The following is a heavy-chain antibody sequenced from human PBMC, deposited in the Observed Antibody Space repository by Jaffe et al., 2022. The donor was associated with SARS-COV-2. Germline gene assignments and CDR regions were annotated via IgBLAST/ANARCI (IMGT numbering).Heavy chain of an antibody. D-gene: IGHD6-13*01. J-gene: IGHJ6*02. CDR2: INPSGGST. CDR3: ARDTAGGEDYYYYGMDV. CDR1: GYTFTSYY. Sequence: QVQLVQSGAEVKKPGASVKVSCKASGYTFTSYYMHWVRQAPGQGLEWMGIINPSGGSTSYAQKFQGRVTMTRDTSTSTVYMELSSLRSEDTAVYYCARDTAGGEDYYYYGMDVWGQGTTVTVSS. V-gene: IGHV1-46*01.